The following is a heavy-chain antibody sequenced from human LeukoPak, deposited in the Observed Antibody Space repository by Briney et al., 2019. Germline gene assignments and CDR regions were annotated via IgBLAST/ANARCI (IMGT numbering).Heavy chain of an antibody. CDR2: IYHSGST. Sequence: SETLSLTCTASGGSINSYYWSWIRQPPGKGLEWIGYIYHSGSTNYNPSLKSRVTISADTSKNQFSLKLSSVTAADTAVYYCAGGGDSSSWYACFDPWGQGTLVTVSS. V-gene: IGHV4-59*01. D-gene: IGHD6-13*01. J-gene: IGHJ5*02. CDR3: AGGGDSSSWYACFDP. CDR1: GGSINSYY.